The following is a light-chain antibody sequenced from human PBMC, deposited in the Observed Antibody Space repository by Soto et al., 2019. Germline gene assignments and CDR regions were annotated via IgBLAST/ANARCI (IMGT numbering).Light chain of an antibody. J-gene: IGLJ3*02. CDR3: TSYTTSSTHWV. V-gene: IGLV2-14*01. CDR1: SSDVGGYNY. Sequence: QSALTQPASVSGSPGQSITISCTGTSSDVGGYNYVSWYQQHPGKAPKLMIYEVSNRPSGVSNRFSGSKSGNTASLTISGLQAEDEADYYCTSYTTSSTHWVFGGGTKTTV. CDR2: EVS.